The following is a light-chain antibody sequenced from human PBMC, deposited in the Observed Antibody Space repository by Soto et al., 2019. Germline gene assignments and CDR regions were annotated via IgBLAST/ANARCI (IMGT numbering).Light chain of an antibody. CDR3: QQYGSSLIT. J-gene: IGKJ5*01. V-gene: IGKV3-20*01. Sequence: EIVLTQSPATLSLSPGERATLSCRASQSVSSNLAWYQQKPGQAPRLLIYGASNRATGIPDRFSGSGSGTDFTLIINRLEPEDFAVYYCQQYGSSLITFGQGTRLEIK. CDR2: GAS. CDR1: QSVSSN.